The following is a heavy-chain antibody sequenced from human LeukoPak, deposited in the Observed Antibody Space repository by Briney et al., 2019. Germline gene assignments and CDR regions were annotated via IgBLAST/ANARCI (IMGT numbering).Heavy chain of an antibody. CDR2: ISGSGGST. CDR1: GFTFSSYA. Sequence: GGSLRLSCAASGFTFSSYAMSWVRQAPGKGLEWVSAISGSGGSTYYADSVKGRFTIPRDNSKNTLYLQMNSLRAEDTAVYYCAKDIYGSGSGDFDYWGQGTLVTVSS. V-gene: IGHV3-23*01. D-gene: IGHD3-10*01. CDR3: AKDIYGSGSGDFDY. J-gene: IGHJ4*02.